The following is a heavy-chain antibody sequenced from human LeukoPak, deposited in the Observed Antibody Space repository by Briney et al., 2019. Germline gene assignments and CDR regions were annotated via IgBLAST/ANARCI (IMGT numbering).Heavy chain of an antibody. Sequence: GGSLRLSCAASGFTFTSYSMNWVRQAPGKGLEWVSSISSSSSYIYYADSVKGRFTISRDNSKNTLCLQMNSLRADDTAVYYCAKWTSSGTSGYFDYWGQGTLATVSS. V-gene: IGHV3-21*04. CDR2: ISSSSSYI. J-gene: IGHJ4*02. CDR1: GFTFTSYS. CDR3: AKWTSSGTSGYFDY. D-gene: IGHD1-26*01.